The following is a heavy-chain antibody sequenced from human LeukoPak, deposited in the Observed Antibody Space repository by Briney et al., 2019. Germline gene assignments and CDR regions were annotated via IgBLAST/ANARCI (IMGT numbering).Heavy chain of an antibody. CDR3: ARDVEKGYNYSDL. D-gene: IGHD5-24*01. Sequence: ASVKVSCKASGYTFTSHYMHWVRQAPGQGLEWMGIITPSGDTTTYTQKLQGRVTITSDMFTGTVYMELRSLTSEDTAVYYCARDVEKGYNYSDLWGQGTPVVVSS. V-gene: IGHV1-46*01. J-gene: IGHJ4*02. CDR1: GYTFTSHY. CDR2: ITPSGDTT.